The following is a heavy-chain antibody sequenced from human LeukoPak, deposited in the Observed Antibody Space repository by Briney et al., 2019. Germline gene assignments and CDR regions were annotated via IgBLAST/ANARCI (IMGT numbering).Heavy chain of an antibody. J-gene: IGHJ4*02. CDR2: ISGSGGST. Sequence: GGSLRLSCAASGFTFSSYAMSWVRQAPGKGLEWVSAISGSGGSTYYADSVKGRFTISRDNSKNTLYLQMNSPRAEDTAVYYCARANSREGAVANYWGQGTLVTVSS. D-gene: IGHD6-19*01. CDR3: ARANSREGAVANY. CDR1: GFTFSSYA. V-gene: IGHV3-23*01.